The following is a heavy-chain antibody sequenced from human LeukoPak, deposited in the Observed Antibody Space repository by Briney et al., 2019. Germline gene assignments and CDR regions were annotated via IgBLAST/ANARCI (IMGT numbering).Heavy chain of an antibody. V-gene: IGHV1-69*06. CDR3: ARGERFTYFQH. CDR2: IISIFGTA. J-gene: IGHJ1*01. Sequence: SVKLSCTASVVTFSSYAISWVRQAPGQGLEWMGVIISIFGTANYAHKFQGRVTITADKSTSTAYMELSSLRSEDTAVYYCARGERFTYFQHWGQGTLVTVSS. D-gene: IGHD3-10*01. CDR1: VVTFSSYA.